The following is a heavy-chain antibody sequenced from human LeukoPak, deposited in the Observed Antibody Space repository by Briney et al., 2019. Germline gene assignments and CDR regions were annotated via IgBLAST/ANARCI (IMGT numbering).Heavy chain of an antibody. J-gene: IGHJ4*02. CDR1: GGSMNNYY. V-gene: IGHV4-59*08. Sequence: PSETLSLTCTVSGGSMNNYYWTWIRQPPGKGLEWIGYIYYTGNTNYSPSLKSRVTMSADTSKNQFSLKLNSVTAADTAVYYCARRTRATTGGDYFVYWGQGTLVTVSS. D-gene: IGHD1-1*01. CDR2: IYYTGNT. CDR3: ARRTRATTGGDYFVY.